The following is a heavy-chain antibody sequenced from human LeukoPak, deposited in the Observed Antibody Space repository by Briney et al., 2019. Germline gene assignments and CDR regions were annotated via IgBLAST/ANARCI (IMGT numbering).Heavy chain of an antibody. D-gene: IGHD6-19*01. J-gene: IGHJ4*02. V-gene: IGHV3-21*01. CDR3: AREGKYSSGWYNY. Sequence: GGSLRLSCAASGFTFSSYSMSWVRQAPGKGLEWVSSISSSSSYIYYADSVKGRFTISRDNAKNSLYLQMNSLRAEDTAVYYCAREGKYSSGWYNYWGQGTLVTVSS. CDR1: GFTFSSYS. CDR2: ISSSSSYI.